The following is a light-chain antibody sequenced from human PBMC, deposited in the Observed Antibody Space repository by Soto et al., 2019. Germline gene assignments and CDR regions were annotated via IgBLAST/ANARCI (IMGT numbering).Light chain of an antibody. Sequence: QSALTQPPSASGSPGQSVTVSCTGTSSDVGGYNYVSWYQQHPGKAPKHIIYEVSKRPSWVPDRFSGSKSVNTASLTVSGPQAEDEADYYCSSYAGSNNLLFGGGTKLTVL. V-gene: IGLV2-8*01. CDR1: SSDVGGYNY. CDR3: SSYAGSNNLL. CDR2: EVS. J-gene: IGLJ2*01.